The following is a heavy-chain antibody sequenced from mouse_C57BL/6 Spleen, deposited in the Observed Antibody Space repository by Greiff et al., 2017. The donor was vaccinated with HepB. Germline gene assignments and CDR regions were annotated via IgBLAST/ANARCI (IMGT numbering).Heavy chain of an antibody. V-gene: IGHV5-17*01. Sequence: EVKLVESGGGLVKPGGSLKLSCSASGFTFSDYGMHWVRQAPEKGLEWVAYISSGSSTIYYADTVKGRFTISRDNAKNTLFLQMTSLRSEDTAMYYCARKEGNWGYAMDYWGQGTSVTVSS. D-gene: IGHD4-1*01. J-gene: IGHJ4*01. CDR1: GFTFSDYG. CDR3: ARKEGNWGYAMDY. CDR2: ISSGSSTI.